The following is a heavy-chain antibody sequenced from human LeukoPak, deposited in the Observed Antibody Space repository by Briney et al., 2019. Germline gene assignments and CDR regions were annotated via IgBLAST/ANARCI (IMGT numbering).Heavy chain of an antibody. CDR3: ARRLASPAWTTVIQKGFDY. D-gene: IGHD4-17*01. Sequence: SETLSLTCTVSGGYINNYSWNWIRQSAGKGLEWIGRVYTSGDTNYNPSLKRRVTMSVDTSKNQFSLTLSSVSAADTAVYYCARRLASPAWTTVIQKGFDYWGQGTLVTVSS. CDR1: GGYINNYS. J-gene: IGHJ4*02. CDR2: VYTSGDT. V-gene: IGHV4-4*07.